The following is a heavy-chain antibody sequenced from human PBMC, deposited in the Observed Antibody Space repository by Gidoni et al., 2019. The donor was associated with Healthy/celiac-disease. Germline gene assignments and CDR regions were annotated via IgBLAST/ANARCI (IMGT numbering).Heavy chain of an antibody. V-gene: IGHV4-39*01. CDR3: ARQAPIVVVPAAINWFDP. D-gene: IGHD2-2*01. CDR2: IYYSGST. Sequence: LQLQESGPGLVKPSETLSLTCTVPGGSISSSSYYWGWIRQPPGKGLEWIGRIYYSGSTYYNPSLKSRVTISVDTSKNQFSLKLSSVTAADTAVYYCARQAPIVVVPAAINWFDPWGQGTLVTVSS. CDR1: GGSISSSSYY. J-gene: IGHJ5*02.